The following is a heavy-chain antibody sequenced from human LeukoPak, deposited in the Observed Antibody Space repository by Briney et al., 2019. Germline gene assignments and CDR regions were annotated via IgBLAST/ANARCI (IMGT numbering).Heavy chain of an antibody. Sequence: GGSLRLSCAASGFTFSSYAMSWVRQAPGKGLEWGSAISGSGGSTYYADSVKGRFTISRDNSKNTLYLQMNSLRAEDTAVYYCAKDSWHYYGSGSYYTLSNWFDPWGQGTLVTVSS. J-gene: IGHJ5*02. D-gene: IGHD3-10*01. CDR1: GFTFSSYA. V-gene: IGHV3-23*01. CDR2: ISGSGGST. CDR3: AKDSWHYYGSGSYYTLSNWFDP.